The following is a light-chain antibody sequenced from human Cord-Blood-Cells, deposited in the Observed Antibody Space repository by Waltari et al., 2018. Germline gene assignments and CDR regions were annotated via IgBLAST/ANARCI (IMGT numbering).Light chain of an antibody. CDR1: SSDVGGYNY. CDR3: SSYTSSSTNYV. V-gene: IGLV2-14*01. CDR2: DVS. Sequence: QSALTQPASVSGSPGQSITISCTGTSSDVGGYNYVSWYQQHPGKAPKLMIYDVSNRPSGVSNRCSGSKSGNTASLTISGLQAEDEADYYCSSYTSSSTNYVFGTGTKVTVL. J-gene: IGLJ1*01.